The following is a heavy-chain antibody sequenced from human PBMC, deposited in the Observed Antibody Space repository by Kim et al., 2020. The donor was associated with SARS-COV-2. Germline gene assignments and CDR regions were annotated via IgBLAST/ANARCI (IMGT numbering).Heavy chain of an antibody. CDR3: ARDYVVVPAAMIEGWFDP. CDR1: GYTFTSYG. J-gene: IGHJ5*02. Sequence: ASVKVSCKASGYTFTSYGISWVRQAPGQGLEWMGWISAYNGNTNYAQKLQGRVTMTTDTSTSTAYMELRSLRSDDTAVYYCARDYVVVPAAMIEGWFDPWGQGTLVTVSS. D-gene: IGHD2-2*01. V-gene: IGHV1-18*01. CDR2: ISAYNGNT.